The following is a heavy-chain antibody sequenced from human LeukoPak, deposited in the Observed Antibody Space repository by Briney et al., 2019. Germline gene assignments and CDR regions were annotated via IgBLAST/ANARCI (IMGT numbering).Heavy chain of an antibody. D-gene: IGHD3-10*01. J-gene: IGHJ6*03. CDR2: INPNSGGT. V-gene: IGHV1-2*02. CDR1: GGTFSTYA. Sequence: ASVKVSCKASGGTFSTYAISWVRQAPGQGLEWMGWINPNSGGTNYAQRFQGRVTMTRDTSISTAYMELSRLRSDDTAVYYCAGGPVWFGEFVYYMDVWGKGTTVTVSS. CDR3: AGGPVWFGEFVYYMDV.